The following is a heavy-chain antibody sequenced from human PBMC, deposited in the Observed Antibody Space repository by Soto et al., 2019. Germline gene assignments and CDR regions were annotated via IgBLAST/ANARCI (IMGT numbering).Heavy chain of an antibody. CDR2: IYYSGSS. J-gene: IGHJ3*02. D-gene: IGHD5-12*01. V-gene: IGHV4-59*12. Sequence: SETLSLTCTVSGGSISSYYWSWIRQPPGKGLEWIGNIYYSGSSNYNPSLKSRVTISVDTSKDQFSLKLSSVTAADTAVYYCARDDRVEEMATNAFDIWGQGTMVTVSS. CDR3: ARDDRVEEMATNAFDI. CDR1: GGSISSYY.